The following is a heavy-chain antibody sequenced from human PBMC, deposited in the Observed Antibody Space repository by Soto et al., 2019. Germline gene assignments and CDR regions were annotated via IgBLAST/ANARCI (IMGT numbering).Heavy chain of an antibody. J-gene: IGHJ4*02. CDR1: GDSLSSGGYY. Sequence: SETLSLTCSVSGDSLSSGGYYCNWIRQHPEKVLEWIGYIYRSGTTSYNPSLKSRVSMSVDTSKNQFSLRLTSVTAADTAVYYCARSLQWELSALANWGPGTLVTVSS. V-gene: IGHV4-31*03. D-gene: IGHD1-26*01. CDR3: ARSLQWELSALAN. CDR2: IYRSGTT.